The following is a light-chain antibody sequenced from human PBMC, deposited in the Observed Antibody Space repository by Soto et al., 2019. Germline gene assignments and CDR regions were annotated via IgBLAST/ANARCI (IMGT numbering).Light chain of an antibody. CDR1: QSVNSN. CDR2: GAS. J-gene: IGKJ1*01. CDR3: QQYNNWPWT. V-gene: IGKV3-15*01. Sequence: EIVLTQSPATLSLSLGERATLSCRTSQSVNSNLAWYQQNPGQAPRLLFYGASTRATGIPARFSGSGSGTDFTLTIHSLQSEDFVVYYCQQYNNWPWTFGQGTKVDIK.